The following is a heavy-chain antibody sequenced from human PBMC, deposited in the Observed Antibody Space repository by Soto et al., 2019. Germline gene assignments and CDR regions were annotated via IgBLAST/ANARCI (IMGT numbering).Heavy chain of an antibody. CDR2: IHANGGST. CDR3: ATDYMPSPYCINY. J-gene: IGHJ4*02. Sequence: GGSLRLSCAVSGFTFSSYAMGWVRQAPGKGLEWVSAIHANGGSTHYADSVKGRFTISRDNSKNTLYLQMNSLRAEDTAVYYCATDYMPSPYCINYWGQGTLVTVSS. CDR1: GFTFSSYA. V-gene: IGHV3-23*01. D-gene: IGHD2-2*01.